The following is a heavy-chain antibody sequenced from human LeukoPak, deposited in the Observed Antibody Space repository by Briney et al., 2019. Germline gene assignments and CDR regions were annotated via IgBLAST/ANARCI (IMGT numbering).Heavy chain of an antibody. J-gene: IGHJ5*02. CDR3: ASLVTLRS. CDR2: ISYSGTN. D-gene: IGHD2-21*02. CDR1: GGSVSSSTYY. V-gene: IGHV4-39*01. Sequence: PSETLSLTCTVSGGSVSSSTYYWGWIRQPPGKGLEWIGSISYSGTNYNNPSLKSRVSISIDTSKNQFSVKLTSVSAADTAMYYCASLVTLRSWGQGTLDTVSS.